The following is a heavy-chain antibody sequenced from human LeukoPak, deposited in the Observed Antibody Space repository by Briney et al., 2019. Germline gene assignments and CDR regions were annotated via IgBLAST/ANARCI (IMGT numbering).Heavy chain of an antibody. D-gene: IGHD3-10*01. J-gene: IGHJ3*01. V-gene: IGHV3-11*01. CDR2: ISSSGSGI. CDR1: GFSFSDYY. Sequence: GGSLRLSCAASGFSFSDYYMSWIRQAPGKGLEWVSDISSSGSGIHYADSVKGRFTISRDNTKNSLYLQMNSLRAEDTAVYYCAKNGNYYGSGSDAFDVWAQGTMVTVSA. CDR3: AKNGNYYGSGSDAFDV.